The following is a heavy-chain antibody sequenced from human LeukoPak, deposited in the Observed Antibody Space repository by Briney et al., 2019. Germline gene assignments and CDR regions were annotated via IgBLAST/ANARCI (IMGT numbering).Heavy chain of an antibody. D-gene: IGHD2-2*01. J-gene: IGHJ1*01. CDR3: ATLDSTKSVL. V-gene: IGHV3-7*01. CDR2: VKQDGTEK. Sequence: GGSLRLTCVASGFRFGRDWISWVRQAPGKGLEWVACVKQDGTEKNYVVSVWGRFTVSVDNGKNSLYLQMNSLRAGDTAKYYCATLDSTKSVLWGRGTAVIVSS. CDR1: GFRFGRDW.